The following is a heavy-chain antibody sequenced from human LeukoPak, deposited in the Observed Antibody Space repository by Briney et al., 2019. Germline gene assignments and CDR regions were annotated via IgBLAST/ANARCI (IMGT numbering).Heavy chain of an antibody. J-gene: IGHJ4*02. D-gene: IGHD4-17*01. V-gene: IGHV4-4*02. Sequence: SETLSLTCTVSGGSISRSNWWSWVRQPPGKGLEWIGEIYHSGSTNYNPSLKSRVNISVDKSKNQFSLKLSSVTAADTAVYYCARALTTVTQYYFDYWGQGTLVTVSS. CDR1: GGSISRSNW. CDR2: IYHSGST. CDR3: ARALTTVTQYYFDY.